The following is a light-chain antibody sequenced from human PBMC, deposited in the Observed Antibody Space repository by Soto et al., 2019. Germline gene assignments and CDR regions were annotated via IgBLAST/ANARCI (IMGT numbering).Light chain of an antibody. CDR2: GAS. Sequence: EMVLTQSPGTLSLSPGERATLSCRASQSVSSSYLAWYQQKPGQAPRLLIYGASSRATGIPDRFSGSGSGTDFDLTISRLEPEDFAVYYCQPYGSSTGTFGQGTKVEIK. J-gene: IGKJ1*01. V-gene: IGKV3-20*01. CDR3: QPYGSSTGT. CDR1: QSVSSSY.